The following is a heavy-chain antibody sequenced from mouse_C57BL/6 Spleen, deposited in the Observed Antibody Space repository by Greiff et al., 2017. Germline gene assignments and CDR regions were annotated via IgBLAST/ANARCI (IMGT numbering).Heavy chain of an antibody. CDR3: ASPITTVVLDY. J-gene: IGHJ2*01. CDR2: ISPGDGDT. V-gene: IGHV1-82*01. D-gene: IGHD1-1*01. Sequence: QVQLKESGPELVKPGASVKLSCKASGYAFSSSWMNWVKQRPGKGLEWIGRISPGDGDTNYNGKFKGRATLPADKSSSTAYMQLSSLTSEDSAVYFWASPITTVVLDYWGQGTTLTVSS. CDR1: GYAFSSSW.